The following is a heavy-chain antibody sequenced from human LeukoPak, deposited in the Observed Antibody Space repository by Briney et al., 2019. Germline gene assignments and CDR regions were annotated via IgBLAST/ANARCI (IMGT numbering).Heavy chain of an antibody. D-gene: IGHD7-27*01. J-gene: IGHJ4*02. Sequence: GGSLRLSCAASGFTFSGSAMHWVRQASGRGLEWVGRIRSKGNSYATAYAASVKGRFTISRDDSKNTAYLQMNSLKTEDTAVYYCTRPTGDFDYWGQGTLVTVSS. CDR2: IRSKGNSYAT. V-gene: IGHV3-73*01. CDR1: GFTFSGSA. CDR3: TRPTGDFDY.